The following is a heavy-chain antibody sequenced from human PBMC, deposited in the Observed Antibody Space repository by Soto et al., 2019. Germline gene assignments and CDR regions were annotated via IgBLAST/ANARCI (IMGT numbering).Heavy chain of an antibody. Sequence: XTQTLTLTCTFSGFSLSSTRMAVGWIRQPPGKALEWLALIYXDDDKRYSPFLKSRLTITTNTSKNQVVLTMSNMDPVDTARYYCAHIVVAGLGYYFDYWGQGTLVTVSS. V-gene: IGHV2-5*02. J-gene: IGHJ4*02. CDR1: GFSLSSTRMA. D-gene: IGHD6-19*01. CDR2: IYXDDDK. CDR3: AHIVVAGLGYYFDY.